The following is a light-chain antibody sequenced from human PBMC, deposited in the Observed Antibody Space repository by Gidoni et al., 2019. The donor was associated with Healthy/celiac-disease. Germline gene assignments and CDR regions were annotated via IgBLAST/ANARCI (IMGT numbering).Light chain of an antibody. CDR2: EVS. V-gene: IGLV2-14*01. J-gene: IGLJ3*02. CDR3: SSYTSSSTRV. Sequence: QSALTQPASVSGSPGQSITISCTGTSSEVGGYNYVSCYQQHPGKAPNLMIYEVSNRPSGVSNRFSGSKSGNTASLTISGLQAEDEADYYCSSYTSSSTRVFGGGTKLTVL. CDR1: SSEVGGYNY.